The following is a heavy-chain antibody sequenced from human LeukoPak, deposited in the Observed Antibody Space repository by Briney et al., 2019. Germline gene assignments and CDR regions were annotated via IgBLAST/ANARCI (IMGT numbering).Heavy chain of an antibody. J-gene: IGHJ4*02. D-gene: IGHD4-17*01. CDR2: IIPMINTP. CDR1: GGTFRSYA. V-gene: IGHV1-69*13. CDR3: AIFQGTYGDNENDY. Sequence: SVKVSCKASGGTFRSYAITWVRQAPGKGLEWMGGIIPMINTPKYAQKFQGRVSITADESTSIGYMEVSSLRSEDTAVYYCAIFQGTYGDNENDYWGQGTLVTVSS.